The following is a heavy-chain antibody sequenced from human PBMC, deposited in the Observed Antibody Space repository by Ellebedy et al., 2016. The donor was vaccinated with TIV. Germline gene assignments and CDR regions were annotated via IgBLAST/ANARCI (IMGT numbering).Heavy chain of an antibody. V-gene: IGHV4-59*12. Sequence: SETLSLXXTVSGGSLSGFHWSWIRQTPGKGLEWIGYISYSGVTSYNPSLKSRVIISVDTSKNQFSLKLNSVTAADTAVYYCARDYGTSGSYYYYYGMDVWGQGTTVTVS. CDR3: ARDYGTSGSYYYYYGMDV. CDR1: GGSLSGFH. CDR2: ISYSGVT. D-gene: IGHD2-8*01. J-gene: IGHJ6*02.